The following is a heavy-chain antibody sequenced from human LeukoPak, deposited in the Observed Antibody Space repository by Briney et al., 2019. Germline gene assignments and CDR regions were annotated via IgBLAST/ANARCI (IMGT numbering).Heavy chain of an antibody. J-gene: IGHJ6*02. CDR2: IYYSGST. CDR3: ARSSGFGWTMALYYYGMDV. V-gene: IGHV4-59*08. CDR1: GGSISSYY. Sequence: KPSETLSLTCTVSGGSISSYYWSWIRQPPGKGLEWIGYIYYSGSTNYNPSLKSRVTISVDTSKNQFSLKLSSVTAADTAVYYCARSSGFGWTMALYYYGMDVWGQGTTVTVS. D-gene: IGHD3/OR15-3a*01.